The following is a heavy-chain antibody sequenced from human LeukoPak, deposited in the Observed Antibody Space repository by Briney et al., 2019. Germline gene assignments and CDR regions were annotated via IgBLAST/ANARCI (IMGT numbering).Heavy chain of an antibody. D-gene: IGHD4-17*01. V-gene: IGHV4-39*07. CDR2: IYHSGNT. CDR3: ARAGYGDSDFDY. CDR1: GGSISTSSYY. J-gene: IGHJ4*02. Sequence: SETLSLTCTVSGGSISTSSYYWGWVRQPPGKGLEWIGSIYHSGNTYYNPSFKSRVTISVDTSKNQSSLKLNSVTAADTAVYYCARAGYGDSDFDYWGQGTLVTVSS.